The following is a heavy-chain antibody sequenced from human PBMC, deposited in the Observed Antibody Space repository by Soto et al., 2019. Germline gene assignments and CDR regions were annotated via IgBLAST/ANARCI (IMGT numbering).Heavy chain of an antibody. CDR1: GGSFISYT. CDR3: ASQGGYCSGGSCSNP. J-gene: IGHJ5*02. CDR2: IIPILGIA. D-gene: IGHD2-15*01. V-gene: IGHV1-69*02. Sequence: SVKVSCKASGGSFISYTISWVRQAPGQGLEWMGRIIPILGIANYAQKFQGRVTITADKSTSTAYMELSSLRSEDTAVYYCASQGGYCSGGSCSNPWGQGTLVTVSS.